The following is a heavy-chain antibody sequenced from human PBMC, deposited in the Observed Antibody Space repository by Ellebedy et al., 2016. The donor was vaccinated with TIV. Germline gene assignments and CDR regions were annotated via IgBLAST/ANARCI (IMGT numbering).Heavy chain of an antibody. CDR3: VRGPGTVAGSAIFY. V-gene: IGHV1-18*01. Sequence: AASVKVSCKASGYTFTSYGISWVRQAPGQGLEWMGWISAHNGNTKYAQKLQGRVTMTTDTSTTTAYMELRSLRSDDTAVYYCVRGPGTVAGSAIFYWGQGTLVTVSA. J-gene: IGHJ4*02. CDR1: GYTFTSYG. D-gene: IGHD6-13*01. CDR2: ISAHNGNT.